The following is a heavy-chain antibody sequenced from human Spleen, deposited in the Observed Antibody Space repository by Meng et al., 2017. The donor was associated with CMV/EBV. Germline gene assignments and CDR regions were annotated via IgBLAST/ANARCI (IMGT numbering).Heavy chain of an antibody. V-gene: IGHV4-34*01. CDR2: INHSGRP. D-gene: IGHD3-9*01. Sequence: ESLKISCAVYGGSFNGYYWTWIRQSPGKGLEWIGEINHSGRPDYNPSLKSRVTISGDTSKNQFSLELSSVTAADTAVYYCARALGYYDILTGHYIDAFDIWGQGTMVTVSS. CDR1: GGSFNGYY. CDR3: ARALGYYDILTGHYIDAFDI. J-gene: IGHJ3*02.